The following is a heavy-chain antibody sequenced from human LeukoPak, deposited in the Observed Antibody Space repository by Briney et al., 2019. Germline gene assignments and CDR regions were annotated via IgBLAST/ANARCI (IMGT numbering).Heavy chain of an antibody. CDR1: GGSISSYY. D-gene: IGHD4-23*01. Sequence: PSETLSLTCTVSGGSISSYYWSWIRQPPGKGLEWIGSMSYSGNTYYNPSLKSRVTISVDTSKNQFSLKLSSVTAADTAVYYCARRKGGYSYYYYYMDVWGKGTTVTVSS. CDR2: MSYSGNT. J-gene: IGHJ6*03. V-gene: IGHV4-59*05. CDR3: ARRKGGYSYYYYYMDV.